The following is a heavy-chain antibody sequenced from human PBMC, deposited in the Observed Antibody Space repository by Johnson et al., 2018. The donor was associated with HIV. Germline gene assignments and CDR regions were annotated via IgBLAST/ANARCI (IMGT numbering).Heavy chain of an antibody. J-gene: IGHJ3*02. Sequence: MQLVESGGGVVQPGRSLRLSCAASGFTFSSYGMHWVRQAPGKGLEWVANIKQAGSEKYYVDSVKGRFTISRDNAKNSLYLQMNSLRAEDTAGYYCAREEYSSSWYEGDAFDIWGQGTMVTVSS. CDR2: IKQAGSEK. CDR1: GFTFSSYG. CDR3: AREEYSSSWYEGDAFDI. V-gene: IGHV3-7*01. D-gene: IGHD6-13*01.